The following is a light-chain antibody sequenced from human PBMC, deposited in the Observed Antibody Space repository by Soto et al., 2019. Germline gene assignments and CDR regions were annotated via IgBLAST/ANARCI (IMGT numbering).Light chain of an antibody. CDR2: EVS. CDR3: GTYTGSSTLL. J-gene: IGLJ2*01. V-gene: IGLV2-14*01. Sequence: QSALTQPASVSGSPGQSITISCTGTSSVVGAYNYVSWYQQYPGKAPKLMIYEVSNRPSGVSNRFSGSKSGNTASLTISGLQAEDEADYYSGTYTGSSTLLFGGGTKLTVL. CDR1: SSVVGAYNY.